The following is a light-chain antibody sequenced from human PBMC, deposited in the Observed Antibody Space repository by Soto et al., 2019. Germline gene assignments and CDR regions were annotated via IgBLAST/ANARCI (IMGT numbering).Light chain of an antibody. J-gene: IGLJ3*02. CDR3: AAWDNSLSAV. CDR1: SADIGNSY. CDR2: DYN. V-gene: IGLV1-51*01. Sequence: QSVLTQPPSVSAAPGQMVTISCSGDSADIGNSYVSWYQHLPGTAPKLLIYDYNNRPSGIPGRFSGSKSGPSATLAITGLQTGDEADYYCAAWDNSLSAVFGGGTKVTVL.